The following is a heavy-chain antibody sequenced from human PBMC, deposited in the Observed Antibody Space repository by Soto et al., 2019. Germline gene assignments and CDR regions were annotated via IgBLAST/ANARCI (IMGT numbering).Heavy chain of an antibody. CDR2: ISSSSSYI. Sequence: GSLRLSCAASGFTFSSYSMNLFRQAPWKGLEWVSSISSSSSYIYYADSVKGRFTISRDNAKNSLYLQMNSMRAEDKAVYYCARDLYGLFADYYYYGMDGWGQGTKVTVSS. D-gene: IGHD3-22*01. V-gene: IGHV3-21*01. J-gene: IGHJ6*02. CDR1: GFTFSSYS. CDR3: ARDLYGLFADYYYYGMDG.